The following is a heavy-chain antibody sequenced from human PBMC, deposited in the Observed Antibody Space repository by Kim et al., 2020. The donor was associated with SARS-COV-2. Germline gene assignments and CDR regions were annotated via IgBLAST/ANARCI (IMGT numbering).Heavy chain of an antibody. D-gene: IGHD6-19*01. CDR3: ARIAVAGPYYFDY. Sequence: SVKVSCKASGGTFSSYAISWVRLAPGQGLEWMGRIIPILGIANYAQKFQGRVTITADKTTSTAYMELSSLRSEDTAVYYCARIAVAGPYYFDYWGQGTLVTVSS. CDR1: GGTFSSYA. V-gene: IGHV1-69*04. CDR2: IIPILGIA. J-gene: IGHJ4*02.